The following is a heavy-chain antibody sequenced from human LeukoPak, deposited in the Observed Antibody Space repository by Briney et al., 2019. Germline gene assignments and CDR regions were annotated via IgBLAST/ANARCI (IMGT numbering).Heavy chain of an antibody. CDR3: ARALIGYYFDY. Sequence: GGSLRLSCAASGFSFSSYRMNWVRQAPGKGLEWVSSVSNSGDYIHYEDSVKGRFTISRYNSKNSLYLQMNSLRAEDTAVYYCARALIGYYFDYWGQGTLVTVSS. CDR2: VSNSGDYI. CDR1: GFSFSSYR. V-gene: IGHV3-21*06. D-gene: IGHD2-8*01. J-gene: IGHJ4*02.